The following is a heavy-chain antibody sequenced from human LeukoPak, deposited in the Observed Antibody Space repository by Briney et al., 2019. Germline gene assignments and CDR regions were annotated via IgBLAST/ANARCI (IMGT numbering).Heavy chain of an antibody. CDR2: INHSGST. CDR1: GGSFSGYY. V-gene: IGHV4-34*01. D-gene: IGHD1-26*01. CDR3: ARTGAIVPIDY. J-gene: IGHJ4*02. Sequence: SETLSLTCAVYGGSFSGYYWSWIRQPPGKGLDWIGEINHSGSTNDKPSLQSRVTISVDTSKNQFSLKLSSVPAADTAVYYCARTGAIVPIDYWGQGTLVTVSS.